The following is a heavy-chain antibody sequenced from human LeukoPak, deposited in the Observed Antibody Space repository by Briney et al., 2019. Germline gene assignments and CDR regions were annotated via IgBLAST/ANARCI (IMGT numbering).Heavy chain of an antibody. V-gene: IGHV3-48*03. J-gene: IGHJ4*02. CDR2: ISSSGSTI. CDR1: GFTFSSYE. CDR3: AATQRGGYGYNY. D-gene: IGHD5-18*01. Sequence: GSLRLSCAASGFTFSSYEMNGVRQAPGEGLEWVSYISSSGSTIYYADSVKGRFTISRDNAKNPLYLQMNSLRAEDTAVYYCAATQRGGYGYNYWGQGTLVTVSS.